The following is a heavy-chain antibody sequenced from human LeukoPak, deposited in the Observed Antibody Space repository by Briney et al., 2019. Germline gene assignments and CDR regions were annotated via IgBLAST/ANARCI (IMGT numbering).Heavy chain of an antibody. Sequence: SETLSLTCTVSGGSISSYYWSWIRQPPGKGLEWIGYIYYSGSTNYNPSLKSRVTISVDTSKNQFSLKLSSVTAADTAVYYCARVRGYSYGPYYYYYYVDVWGKGTTVTVSS. CDR1: GGSISSYY. D-gene: IGHD5-18*01. V-gene: IGHV4-59*01. CDR3: ARVRGYSYGPYYYYYYVDV. CDR2: IYYSGST. J-gene: IGHJ6*03.